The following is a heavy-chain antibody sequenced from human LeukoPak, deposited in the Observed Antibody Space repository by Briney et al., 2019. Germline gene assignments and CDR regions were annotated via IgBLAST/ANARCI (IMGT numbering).Heavy chain of an antibody. D-gene: IGHD1-1*01. J-gene: IGHJ4*02. V-gene: IGHV3-30*03. CDR2: ISYDGSNK. Sequence: GRSLRLSCAASGFTFNNYGMHWVRQAPGKGLEWVAVISYDGSNKYYADSVKGRFTIFGDNSKNTLYLQMNSLRAEDAAVYYCARDPLGTRPGFDYWGQGTLVTVSS. CDR1: GFTFNNYG. CDR3: ARDPLGTRPGFDY.